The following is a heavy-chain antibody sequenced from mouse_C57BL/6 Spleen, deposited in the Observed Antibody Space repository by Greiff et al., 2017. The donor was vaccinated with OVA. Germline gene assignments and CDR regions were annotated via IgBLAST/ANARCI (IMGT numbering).Heavy chain of an antibody. Sequence: EVQLQQSGPELVKPGASVKISCKASGYTFTDYYMNWVKQSHGKSLEWIGDINPNNGGTSYNQKFKGKATLTVDKSSSTAYMELRSLTSEDSAVYYGARPQDPARDYDAMDYWGQGTSVTVSS. CDR2: INPNNGGT. V-gene: IGHV1-26*01. CDR1: GYTFTDYY. CDR3: ARPQDPARDYDAMDY. J-gene: IGHJ4*01. D-gene: IGHD3-1*01.